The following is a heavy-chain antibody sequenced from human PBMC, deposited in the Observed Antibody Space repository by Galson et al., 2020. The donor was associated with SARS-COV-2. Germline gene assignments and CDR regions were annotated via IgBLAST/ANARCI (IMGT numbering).Heavy chain of an antibody. CDR3: ATRARQVVVPDY. Sequence: GGSLRISCAASGSTFSSYVMSWVRQAPGTGLEWVSTISGSGGSTYYADSVKGRFTISRDNSKNTRYLQMNSLVAEDTARYFCATRARQVVVPDYWGQGTLVTVSS. D-gene: IGHD3-22*01. V-gene: IGHV3-23*01. J-gene: IGHJ4*02. CDR1: GSTFSSYV. CDR2: ISGSGGST.